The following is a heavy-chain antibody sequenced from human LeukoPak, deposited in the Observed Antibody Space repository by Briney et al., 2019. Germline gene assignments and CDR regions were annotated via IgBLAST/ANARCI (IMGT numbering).Heavy chain of an antibody. D-gene: IGHD3-22*01. Sequence: GGSLRLSCVASGFILSNYPMHWVRQAPDKRLEWLGFLSPEQTNMYADSVKGRFAISRDNSKNTMYIQMDDLRPEDTAMFYCAKEGGSSGHAGYFDNWGQGTLVTVSS. CDR3: AKEGGSSGHAGYFDN. J-gene: IGHJ4*02. CDR1: GFILSNYP. V-gene: IGHV3-30*09. CDR2: LSPEQTNM.